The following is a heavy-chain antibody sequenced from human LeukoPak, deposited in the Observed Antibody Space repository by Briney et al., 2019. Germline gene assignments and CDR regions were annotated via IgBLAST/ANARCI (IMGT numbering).Heavy chain of an antibody. J-gene: IGHJ6*02. Sequence: SETLSLTCAVYGGSFSGYYWSWIRQPPGKGLEWIGEINHSGSTNYNPSLKSRVTISVDTSKNQFSLKLSSVTAADTAVYYCARYYGDYIGTAYYYGMDVWGQGTTVTVSS. CDR1: GGSFSGYY. CDR3: ARYYGDYIGTAYYYGMDV. D-gene: IGHD4-17*01. CDR2: INHSGST. V-gene: IGHV4-34*01.